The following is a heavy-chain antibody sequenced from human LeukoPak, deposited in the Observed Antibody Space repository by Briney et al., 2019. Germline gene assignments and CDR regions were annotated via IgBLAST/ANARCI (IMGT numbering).Heavy chain of an antibody. V-gene: IGHV1-2*02. Sequence: GPSVKVSCKASGYAFTGYYKHWVRQAPGQGIELMGWINPNSGGKNYAQKFQGRVTMTRDTSISTAYMELSRLRSDDTAVYYYARGSPIIVVVLAATRHAFDIWGQGTMVTVSS. CDR2: INPNSGGK. CDR3: ARGSPIIVVVLAATRHAFDI. J-gene: IGHJ3*02. CDR1: GYAFTGYY. D-gene: IGHD2-15*01.